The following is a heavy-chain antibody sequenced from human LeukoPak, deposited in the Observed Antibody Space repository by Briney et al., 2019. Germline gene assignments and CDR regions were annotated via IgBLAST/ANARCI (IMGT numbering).Heavy chain of an antibody. Sequence: GGSLRLSCTASGFIFGDYAMSWFRQAPGKGLECVGVIRSKAYGGTTEYAASVKGRFTISRDDSKSIAYLQMNSLKTEDTAVYYCTSDDHPRHYYGSGSTKYYYYYYGMDVWGQGTTVTVSS. CDR2: IRSKAYGGTT. CDR1: GFIFGDYA. CDR3: TSDDHPRHYYGSGSTKYYYYYYGMDV. D-gene: IGHD3-10*01. V-gene: IGHV3-49*03. J-gene: IGHJ6*02.